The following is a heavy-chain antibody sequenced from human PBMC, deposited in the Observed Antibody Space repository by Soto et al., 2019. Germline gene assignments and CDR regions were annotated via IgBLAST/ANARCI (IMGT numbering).Heavy chain of an antibody. CDR2: ISAYNGNT. J-gene: IGHJ3*02. Sequence: ASVKVSCKASGYTFTSYGISWVRQAPGQRLEWMGWISAYNGNTNYEQKLQGRVTMTRDTSTSTAYMELRSLRSDDTAVYYCGNPYSSNWRYAFDIWGQGTMVTVSS. D-gene: IGHD6-13*01. V-gene: IGHV1-18*01. CDR1: GYTFTSYG. CDR3: GNPYSSNWRYAFDI.